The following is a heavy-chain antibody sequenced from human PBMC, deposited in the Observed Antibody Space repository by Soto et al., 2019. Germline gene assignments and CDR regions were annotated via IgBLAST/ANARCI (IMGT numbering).Heavy chain of an antibody. CDR3: ATTTGDY. CDR1: GFTFSSYS. Sequence: GGSLRLSCAASGFTFSSYSMNWVRQAPGKGLEWVSSISSDNTYIYYVDSVRGRFTISRDNAKNSLYLQMNSLRAEDTAVYYCATTTGDYWGQGTLVTVSS. CDR2: ISSDNTYI. V-gene: IGHV3-21*01. D-gene: IGHD5-12*01. J-gene: IGHJ4*02.